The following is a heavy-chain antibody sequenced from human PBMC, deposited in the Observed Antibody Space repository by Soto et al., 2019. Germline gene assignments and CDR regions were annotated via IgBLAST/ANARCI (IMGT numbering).Heavy chain of an antibody. CDR1: GFSLSTSGMC. D-gene: IGHD2-15*01. CDR3: ARISLVRYYYGMDV. Sequence: SGPTLVNPTQTLTLTCTFSGFSLSTSGMCVSWIRQPPGKALEWLAFIAWDDDKYYNTSLKTRLTISKDTSKNQVVLTMTNMDPVDTATYYCARISLVRYYYGMDVWGQGTTVTVSS. J-gene: IGHJ6*02. CDR2: IAWDDDK. V-gene: IGHV2-70*01.